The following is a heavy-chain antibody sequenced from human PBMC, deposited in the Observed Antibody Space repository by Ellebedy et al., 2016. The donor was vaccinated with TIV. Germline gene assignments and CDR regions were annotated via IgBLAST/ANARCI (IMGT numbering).Heavy chain of an antibody. CDR3: ARERRFCGNECYLYYYYGMDV. Sequence: GESLKISCAASGFLVVDNYINWVRQAPGRGLEWVSITSSGGTTNYADSVKGRFIISRDSSKNTLHLEMNSLRPEDSAVYFCARERRFCGNECYLYYYYGMDVWGQGTTVTVSS. J-gene: IGHJ6*02. V-gene: IGHV3-66*01. CDR1: GFLVVDNY. D-gene: IGHD2-21*01. CDR2: TSSGGTT.